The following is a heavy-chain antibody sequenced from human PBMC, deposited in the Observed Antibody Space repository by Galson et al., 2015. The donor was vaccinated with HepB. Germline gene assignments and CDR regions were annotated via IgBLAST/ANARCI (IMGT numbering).Heavy chain of an antibody. V-gene: IGHV4-61*01. CDR3: AIGTTRIFDY. J-gene: IGHJ4*02. CDR2: VFYGGTT. D-gene: IGHD1-7*01. CDR1: GGSVSSGSNY. Sequence: SETLSLTCTVSGGSVSSGSNYWSWIRQPPGKGLEWIGYVFYGGTTTYNPSLKSRLTISVDTSRNQFSLKLNSVTAADTAVYYCAIGTTRIFDYWGRGTLVTVSS.